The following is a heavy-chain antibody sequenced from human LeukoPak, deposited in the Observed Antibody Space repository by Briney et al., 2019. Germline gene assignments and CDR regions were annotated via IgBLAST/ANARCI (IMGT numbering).Heavy chain of an antibody. Sequence: PSETLSLTCTVSGGSISSGSYYWSWIRQPAGKGLEWIGRIYTSGSTNYNPSLKSRITISVDTSKNQFSLKLSSVTAADAAVYYCARPGAVHDAFDIWGHGTMVTVSS. D-gene: IGHD1-14*01. CDR3: ARPGAVHDAFDI. J-gene: IGHJ3*02. CDR2: IYTSGST. CDR1: GGSISSGSYY. V-gene: IGHV4-61*02.